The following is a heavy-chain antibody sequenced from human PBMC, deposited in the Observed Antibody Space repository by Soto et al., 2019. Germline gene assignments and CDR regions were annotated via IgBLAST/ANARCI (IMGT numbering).Heavy chain of an antibody. V-gene: IGHV4-59*08. J-gene: IGHJ5*02. CDR3: ARRYCSSTSCYIYDP. CDR2: IYYSGST. Sequence: SETLSLTCTVSGDSIRSHYWGWIRQPPGKGLEWIAYIYYSGSTDYNPSLKSRVTISGDTSKNQLSLKLSSVTAADTAVYYCARRYCSSTSCYIYDPWGQGTLVTVSS. CDR1: GDSIRSHY. D-gene: IGHD2-2*02.